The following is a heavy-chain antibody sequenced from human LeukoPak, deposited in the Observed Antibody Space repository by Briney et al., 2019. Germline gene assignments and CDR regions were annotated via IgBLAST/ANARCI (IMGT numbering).Heavy chain of an antibody. CDR1: GFTFSSYA. D-gene: IGHD3-9*01. CDR2: ISGSGGST. J-gene: IGHJ4*02. CDR3: AKDIGRRYYDILTGYYDY. Sequence: GGSLRLSCAASGFTFSSYAMSWVRQAPGKGLEWVSAISGSGGSTYYADSVKGWFTISRDNSKNTLYLQMNSLRAEDTAVYYCAKDIGRRYYDILTGYYDYWGQGTLVTVSS. V-gene: IGHV3-23*01.